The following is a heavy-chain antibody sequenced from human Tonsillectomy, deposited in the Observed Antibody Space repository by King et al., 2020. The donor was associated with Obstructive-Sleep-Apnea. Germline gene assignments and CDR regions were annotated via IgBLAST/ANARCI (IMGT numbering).Heavy chain of an antibody. V-gene: IGHV5-51*01. J-gene: IGHJ4*02. Sequence: VQLVESGAEVKKPGESLKLSCKGSGYIFANYWIGWVRQMPGKGMEWVALIYPGDSDTRYSPSFQGQVTISVDKSISTAYLQWSSLKASDTAMYYCGRHLDYDSSGYPLGYWGQGTLVTVSP. D-gene: IGHD3-22*01. CDR1: GYIFANYW. CDR3: GRHLDYDSSGYPLGY. CDR2: IYPGDSDT.